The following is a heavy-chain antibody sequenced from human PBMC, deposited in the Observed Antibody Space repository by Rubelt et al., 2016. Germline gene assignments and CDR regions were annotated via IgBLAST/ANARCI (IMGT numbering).Heavy chain of an antibody. J-gene: IGHJ4*02. CDR3: ARGRYTYGYAFDY. Sequence: VQLVESGGGLVQPGGSLRLSCAASAFTFSDFYMSWIRQAPAKGLEWVSYISGSGGTISYADSVKGRFNISGDNAKNALYLQMNSLRAEDTAVYYCARGRYTYGYAFDYWGQGTLVTGSS. D-gene: IGHD5-18*01. CDR1: AFTFSDFY. CDR2: ISGSGGTI. V-gene: IGHV3-11*01.